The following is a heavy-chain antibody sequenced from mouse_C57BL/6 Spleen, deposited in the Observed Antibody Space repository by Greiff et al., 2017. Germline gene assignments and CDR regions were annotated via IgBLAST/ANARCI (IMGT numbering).Heavy chain of an antibody. CDR3: ARKGDYYGPYYFDY. J-gene: IGHJ2*01. CDR2: IYPGSGST. D-gene: IGHD1-1*01. CDR1: GYTFTSYW. Sequence: VQLQQSGAELVKPGASVKMSCKASGYTFTSYWITWVKQRPGQGLEWIGDIYPGSGSTNYNEKFKSKATLTGDTSSSTAYMQLSSLTSEDSAVYYCARKGDYYGPYYFDYCGQGTTLTVSS. V-gene: IGHV1-55*01.